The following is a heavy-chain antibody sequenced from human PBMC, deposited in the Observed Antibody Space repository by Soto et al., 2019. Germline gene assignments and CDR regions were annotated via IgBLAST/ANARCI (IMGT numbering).Heavy chain of an antibody. CDR2: IYYSGST. CDR3: ASNASNYPYYYYGMDV. CDR1: GGSISSYY. Sequence: SETLSLTCTVSGGSISSYYWSWIRQPPGKGLEWIGYIYYSGSTNYNPSLKSRVTISLDTSKNQFSLKLSSVPAADTGVYYCASNASNYPYYYYGMDVWGQGTTVTVSS. V-gene: IGHV4-59*01. D-gene: IGHD4-4*01. J-gene: IGHJ6*02.